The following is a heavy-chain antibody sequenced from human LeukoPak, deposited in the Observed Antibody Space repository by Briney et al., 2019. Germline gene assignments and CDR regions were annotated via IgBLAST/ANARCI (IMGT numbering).Heavy chain of an antibody. CDR1: GHTLTELS. D-gene: IGHD2-15*01. CDR2: YDPEEGTT. Sequence: ASVKVSCKVSGHTLTELSMHWVRQAPGKGPEWIGGYDPEEGTTIYPQKFQGRVTMTEDTSTDTAYMELSSLRSEDTAVYYCATGIVGPNWFDPWGQGTLVTVSS. V-gene: IGHV1-24*01. J-gene: IGHJ5*02. CDR3: ATGIVGPNWFDP.